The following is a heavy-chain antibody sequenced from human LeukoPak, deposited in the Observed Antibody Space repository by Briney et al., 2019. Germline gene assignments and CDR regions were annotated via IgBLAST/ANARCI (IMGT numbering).Heavy chain of an antibody. J-gene: IGHJ5*02. V-gene: IGHV4-30-4*01. D-gene: IGHD3-3*01. Sequence: QSSETLSLTCTVSGGSISSGDYYWSWIRQPPGKGLEWIGYIYYSGSTYYNPSLKSRVTISVDTSKNQFSLKLSSVTAADTAVYYCARADTIFGVVKNRWFDPWGQGTLVTVSS. CDR2: IYYSGST. CDR3: ARADTIFGVVKNRWFDP. CDR1: GGSISSGDYY.